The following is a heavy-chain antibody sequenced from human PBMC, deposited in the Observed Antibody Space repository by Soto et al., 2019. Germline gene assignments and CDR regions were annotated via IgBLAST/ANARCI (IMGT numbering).Heavy chain of an antibody. D-gene: IGHD6-13*01. CDR1: GFTFSSYW. V-gene: IGHV3-7*01. CDR2: IKQDGSEK. CDR3: ARDHRGIAAADHYWYFDL. Sequence: GGSLRLSCAASGFTFSSYWMSWVRQAPGKGLEWVANIKQDGSEKYYVDSVKGRFTISRDNAKNSLYLQMNSLRADDTAVYYCARDHRGIAAADHYWYFDLWGRGTLVTVSS. J-gene: IGHJ2*01.